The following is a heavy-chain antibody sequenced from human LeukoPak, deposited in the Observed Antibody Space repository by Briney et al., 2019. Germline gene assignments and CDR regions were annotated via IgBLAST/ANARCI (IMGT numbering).Heavy chain of an antibody. V-gene: IGHV4-39*01. CDR2: IYYSGST. Sequence: SETLSLTCTVSGGSISSYYWGWIRQPPGKGPEWIGSIYYSGSTYYNPSLKSRVTISVDTSKNQFSLKLSSVTAADTAVYYCSSVIPPQAFDYWGQGALVTVSS. D-gene: IGHD2-21*01. J-gene: IGHJ4*02. CDR3: SSVIPPQAFDY. CDR1: GGSISSYY.